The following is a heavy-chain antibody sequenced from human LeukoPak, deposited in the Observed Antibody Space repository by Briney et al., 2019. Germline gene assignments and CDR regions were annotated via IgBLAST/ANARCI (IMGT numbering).Heavy chain of an antibody. V-gene: IGHV3-21*01. CDR2: ISSDSSYI. J-gene: IGHJ4*02. CDR3: VRGSYGAYDY. CDR1: GFTFSSYT. D-gene: IGHD4-17*01. Sequence: GGSLRLSCAASGFTFSSYTMNWVRQAPGKGLEWVSSISSDSSYIYYADAVHGRFTVSRDNAKYSLYLQMNSLRAEDTAVYYCVRGSYGAYDYWGQGSLVTVSS.